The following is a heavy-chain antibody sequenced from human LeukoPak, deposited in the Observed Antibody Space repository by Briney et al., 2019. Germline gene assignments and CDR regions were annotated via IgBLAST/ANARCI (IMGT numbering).Heavy chain of an antibody. CDR1: GYSFTSYW. J-gene: IGHJ3*02. D-gene: IGHD3-3*01. V-gene: IGHV5-51*03. CDR3: ARPYDFWSGYYSLHAFDI. CDR2: IYPGDSDT. Sequence: GESLKISCKGSGYSFTSYWIGWVRQMPGKGLEWMGIIYPGDSDTRYSPSFQGQVTISADKSISTAYQQWSSLKASDTAMYYCARPYDFWSGYYSLHAFDIWGQGTMVTVS.